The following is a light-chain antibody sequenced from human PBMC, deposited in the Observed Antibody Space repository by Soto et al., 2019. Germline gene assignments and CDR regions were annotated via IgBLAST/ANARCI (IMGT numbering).Light chain of an antibody. V-gene: IGKV1-39*01. CDR3: QQSYNTPQLT. CDR2: AAS. CDR1: QSISSY. J-gene: IGKJ1*01. Sequence: IQMNQSPSSLSASVGDRVTITCRASQSISSYLNWYQQKPGKAPKLLIYAASSLQSGVPSTFSGSGSGTDCTLTISSLQPEDCATYYCQQSYNTPQLTFGQGTKVESK.